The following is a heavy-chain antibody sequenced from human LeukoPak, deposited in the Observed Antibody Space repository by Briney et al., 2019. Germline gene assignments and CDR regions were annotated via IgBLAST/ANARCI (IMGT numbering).Heavy chain of an antibody. Sequence: PSETLSLTCTVSGGSISGSSYFWGWIRQPPGKGLEWIGSIYYSGSTYYNPSLKSRVTISVDTSKHQFSLKLSSVTAADTAVYSCARGVLDDYWGQGTLVTVSS. D-gene: IGHD2-8*01. CDR3: ARGVLDDY. J-gene: IGHJ4*02. CDR2: IYYSGST. CDR1: GGSISGSSYF. V-gene: IGHV4-39*01.